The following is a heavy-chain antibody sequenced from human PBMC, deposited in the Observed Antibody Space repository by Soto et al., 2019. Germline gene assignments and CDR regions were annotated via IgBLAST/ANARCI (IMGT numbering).Heavy chain of an antibody. CDR1: GGSISSGGYS. V-gene: IGHV4-30-2*01. D-gene: IGHD2-21*02. CDR2: IYHSGST. Sequence: PSETLSLTCAVSGGSISSGGYSWSWIRQPPGKGLEWIGYIYHSGSTYYNPSLKSRVTISVDRSKNQFSLKLSSVTAADTAVYYCARGFSYCGGDFPTYFDYWGQGTLVTVSS. J-gene: IGHJ4*02. CDR3: ARGFSYCGGDFPTYFDY.